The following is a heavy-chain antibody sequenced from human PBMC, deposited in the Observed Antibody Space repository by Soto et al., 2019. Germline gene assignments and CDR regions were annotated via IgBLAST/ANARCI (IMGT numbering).Heavy chain of an antibody. V-gene: IGHV3-53*01. CDR1: GFTVSNNY. Sequence: EVQLVESGGGLIQPGGSLRLSCAVSGFTVSNNYMSWVRQAPGKGLEGVSVIYSGGYTAYGDSVKGRFTISRDNSKYTLYHKMNPQEADAAAVYYWATRGGGGGYWGQGTLVTVSS. J-gene: IGHJ4*02. CDR3: ATRGGGGGY. CDR2: IYSGGYT. D-gene: IGHD3-10*01.